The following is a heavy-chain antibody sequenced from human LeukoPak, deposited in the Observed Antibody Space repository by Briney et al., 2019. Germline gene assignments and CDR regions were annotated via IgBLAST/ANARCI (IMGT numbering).Heavy chain of an antibody. J-gene: IGHJ4*02. CDR1: GYSFTSYW. D-gene: IGHD2-15*01. CDR2: IYPGDSDT. V-gene: IGHV5-51*01. CDR3: ARQNIYCSGGSCYSVDYFDY. Sequence: GESLKISCKGSGYSFTSYWIGWVRRMPGKGLEWMGIIYPGDSDTRYSPSFQGQVTISADKSISTAYLQWSSLKASDTAMYYCARQNIYCSGGSCYSVDYFDYWGQGTLVTVSS.